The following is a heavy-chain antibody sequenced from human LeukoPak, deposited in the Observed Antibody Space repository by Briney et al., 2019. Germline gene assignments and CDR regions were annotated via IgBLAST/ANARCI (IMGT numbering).Heavy chain of an antibody. CDR2: FDPEDGET. CDR1: GYTLTELS. V-gene: IGHV1-24*01. J-gene: IGHJ3*02. Sequence: APVKVSCKVSGYTLTELSMHWVRQAPGKGLEWMGGFDPEDGETIYAQKFQGRVTMTEDTSTDTAYMELSSLRSEDTAVYYCATVRAPPDAFDIWGQGTMVTVSS. CDR3: ATVRAPPDAFDI.